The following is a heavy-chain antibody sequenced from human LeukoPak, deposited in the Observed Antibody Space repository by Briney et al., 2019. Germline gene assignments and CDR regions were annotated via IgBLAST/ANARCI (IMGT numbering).Heavy chain of an antibody. CDR3: ARRLGDDYGDYFDK. D-gene: IGHD4-17*01. CDR1: GYTFTGYY. CDR2: INPNTGDT. Sequence: GASVKVSCKASGYTFTGYYMHWVRQAPGQGLEWMGCINPNTGDTIYAQKFLGRVTMSRVTSTSTAYMELSRLTSDDTAVFYCARRLGDDYGDYFDKWGQGTLVTVSS. J-gene: IGHJ4*02. V-gene: IGHV1-2*02.